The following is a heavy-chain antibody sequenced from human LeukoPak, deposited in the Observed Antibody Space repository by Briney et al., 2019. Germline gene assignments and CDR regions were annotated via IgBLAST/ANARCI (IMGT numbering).Heavy chain of an antibody. D-gene: IGHD2-21*02. V-gene: IGHV5-51*01. J-gene: IGHJ4*02. CDR1: GYSFTSYW. CDR2: IYPGDSDT. CDR3: TTEDADCGGDCYPFDY. Sequence: GESLKISCKGSGYSFTSYWIGWVRQMPGKGLEWMGIIYPGDSDTRYSPSFQGQVTISADKSISTAYLQWSSLEASDTAMYYCTTEDADCGGDCYPFDYGGKGPLVTVSS.